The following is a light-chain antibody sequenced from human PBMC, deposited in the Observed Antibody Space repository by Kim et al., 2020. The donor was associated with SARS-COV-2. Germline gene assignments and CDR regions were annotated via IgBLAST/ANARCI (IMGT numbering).Light chain of an antibody. J-gene: IGKJ1*01. V-gene: IGKV1-17*03. CDR1: QIIGSS. CDR3: LQHNLYPWT. CDR2: AAS. Sequence: DIEMTQSPSALSAFVGDRVIITCRASQIIGSSLAWFQQQPGTVPKRLIYAASTLDIGVPSRFTGSASGTQFTLTISSLQPEDSATYYCLQHNLYPWTFGQGTKVDIK.